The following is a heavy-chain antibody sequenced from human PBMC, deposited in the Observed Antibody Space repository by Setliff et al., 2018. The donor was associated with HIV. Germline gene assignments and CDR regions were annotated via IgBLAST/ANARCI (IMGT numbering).Heavy chain of an antibody. CDR3: ARIPNHSSGFDY. CDR2: IVPILNTG. Sequence: ASVKVSCKASGGTFRSHEISWVRQAPGQGLEWMGGIVPILNTGNYAPKFQGRVTITADESTTTAYMELSSLRSEDTAVYYCARIPNHSSGFDYWGQGTPGTVSS. CDR1: GGTFRSHE. V-gene: IGHV1-69*13. D-gene: IGHD3-22*01. J-gene: IGHJ4*02.